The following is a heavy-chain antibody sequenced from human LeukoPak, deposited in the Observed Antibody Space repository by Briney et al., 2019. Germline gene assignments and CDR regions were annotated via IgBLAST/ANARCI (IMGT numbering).Heavy chain of an antibody. J-gene: IGHJ5*02. CDR1: GVSISSYY. CDR2: IYTSGST. V-gene: IGHV4-4*09. D-gene: IGHD2-15*01. Sequence: PSETLSLTCTVSGVSISSYYWSWLRQPPGKGLEWIGYIYTSGSTNYNPSLKSRVTISVDTSKNQFSLKLSSVTAADTAVYYCARVARGTRYCSGGSCHDKPLYYWFDPWGQGTLVTVSS. CDR3: ARVARGTRYCSGGSCHDKPLYYWFDP.